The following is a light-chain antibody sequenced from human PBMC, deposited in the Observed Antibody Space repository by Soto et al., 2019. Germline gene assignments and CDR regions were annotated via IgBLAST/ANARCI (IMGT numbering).Light chain of an antibody. CDR2: GAS. CDR1: QIVTSSY. Sequence: EILMTQSPGTLSLSLGERATLSCRASQIVTSSYLAWYQQKPGQAPRLLIYGASNRATGIPNRFSGSGSGTDFTLTISGLQSEDFAVYYCQQYNNWPQTFGQGTKVDIK. J-gene: IGKJ1*01. V-gene: IGKV3D-15*01. CDR3: QQYNNWPQT.